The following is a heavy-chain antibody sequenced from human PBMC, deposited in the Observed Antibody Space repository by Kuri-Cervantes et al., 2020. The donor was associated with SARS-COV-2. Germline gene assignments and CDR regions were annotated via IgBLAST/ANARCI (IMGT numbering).Heavy chain of an antibody. J-gene: IGHJ4*02. CDR1: GFTFSSYG. D-gene: IGHD6-19*01. CDR3: AKGIAVAGTGGFDY. V-gene: IGHV3-30*02. Sequence: GGSLRLSCAASGFTFSSYGMHWVRQAPGKWLEWVAFIRYDGSNKYYADSVKGRFTISRDNSKNTLYLQMNSLRAEDTAVYYCAKGIAVAGTGGFDYWGQGTLVTVSS. CDR2: IRYDGSNK.